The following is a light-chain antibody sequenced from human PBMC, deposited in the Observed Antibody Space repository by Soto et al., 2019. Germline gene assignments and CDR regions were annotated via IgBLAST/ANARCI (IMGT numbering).Light chain of an antibody. CDR3: QQSYRTPLT. Sequence: DIPMTQSPSSLSASIGDRVTITCRASQSISGYLNWYQQELGRAPKLLIYTASNLQSGVPSRFSGSGFWTDFTLTINSLQPEDFATYFCQQSYRTPLTFGQGTKVEIK. J-gene: IGKJ1*01. CDR1: QSISGY. CDR2: TAS. V-gene: IGKV1-39*01.